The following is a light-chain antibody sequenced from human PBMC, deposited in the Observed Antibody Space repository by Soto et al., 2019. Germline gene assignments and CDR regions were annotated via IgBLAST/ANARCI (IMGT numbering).Light chain of an antibody. Sequence: EIVMTQSPATLSVSPGERATLSCRASQSVSSRLAWYQQKPGQAPRLLIYGASSRATGIPDRFSGSGSGTDFTLTISRLEPEDFAVYYCQQYGSSGITFGQGTRLRL. V-gene: IGKV3-20*01. CDR2: GAS. J-gene: IGKJ5*01. CDR1: QSVSSR. CDR3: QQYGSSGIT.